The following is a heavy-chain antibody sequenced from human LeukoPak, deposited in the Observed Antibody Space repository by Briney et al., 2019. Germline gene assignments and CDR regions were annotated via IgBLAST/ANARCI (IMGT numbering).Heavy chain of an antibody. V-gene: IGHV4-39*07. CDR1: GGSISSSSYY. D-gene: IGHD3-10*01. CDR2: IYYSGST. CDR3: ARVSGVRRFSYYMDV. Sequence: KPSETLSLTCTVSGGSISSSSYYWGWIRQPPGKGLEWIGSIYYSGSTYYNPSLKSRVTISVDTSKNQFSLKLSSVTAADTAVYYCARVSGVRRFSYYMDVWGKGTTVTVSS. J-gene: IGHJ6*03.